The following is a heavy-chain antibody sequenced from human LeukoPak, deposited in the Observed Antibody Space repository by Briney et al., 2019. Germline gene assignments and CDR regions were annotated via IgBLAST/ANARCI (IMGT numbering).Heavy chain of an antibody. Sequence: ASETLSLTCAVYGGSFSGYYWSWIRQPPGKGLEWIGEINHSGSTNYNPSLKSRVTISVDTSKNQFSLKLSSVTAADTAVYYCARRQIYYDSSGRYSIYWGQGTLVTVSS. CDR1: GGSFSGYY. CDR2: INHSGST. D-gene: IGHD3-22*01. J-gene: IGHJ4*02. CDR3: ARRQIYYDSSGRYSIY. V-gene: IGHV4-34*01.